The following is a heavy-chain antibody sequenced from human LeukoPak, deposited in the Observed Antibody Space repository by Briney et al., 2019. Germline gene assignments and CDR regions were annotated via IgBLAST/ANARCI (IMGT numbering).Heavy chain of an antibody. CDR1: GFTISNAW. V-gene: IGHV3-15*07. D-gene: IGHD3-3*01. CDR3: TTGNQYDFWSGYPPFDY. J-gene: IGHJ4*02. Sequence: GGSLRLSCAASGFTISNAWMNWVRQAPGKGLEWVGRIKSKTDGGTTDYAAPVKGRFTISRDDSKNTLYLQMNSLKTEDTAVYYCTTGNQYDFWSGYPPFDYWGQGTLVTVSS. CDR2: IKSKTDGGTT.